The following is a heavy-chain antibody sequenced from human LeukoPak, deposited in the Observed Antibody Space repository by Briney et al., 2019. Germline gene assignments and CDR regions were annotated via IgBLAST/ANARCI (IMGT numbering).Heavy chain of an antibody. V-gene: IGHV1-46*01. D-gene: IGHD3-3*01. CDR1: GYTFTSYY. Sequence: ASVKVSCKASGYTFTSYYMHWVRQAPGQGLEWMGIINPSGGSTSYAQKFQGRVTMTRDTSTSTVYMELSSLRSEDTAVYYCARDEDSDFWCGFHYFDYWGQGTLVTVSS. J-gene: IGHJ4*02. CDR3: ARDEDSDFWCGFHYFDY. CDR2: INPSGGST.